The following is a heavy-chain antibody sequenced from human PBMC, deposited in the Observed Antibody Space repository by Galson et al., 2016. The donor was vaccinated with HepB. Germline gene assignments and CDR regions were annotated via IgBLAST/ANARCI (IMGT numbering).Heavy chain of an antibody. CDR3: ARASNLGSYYYYGIDV. Sequence: SLRLSCAASVFSFSGYGMHWVRQAPGKGLEWVAVIWFDGSKKYYLDSVKGRFTISRDNFNNTLYLQMNNLRVEDTALYYCARASNLGSYYYYGIDVWGQGTAVTVSS. CDR2: IWFDGSKK. D-gene: IGHD1-26*01. J-gene: IGHJ6*02. V-gene: IGHV3-33*01. CDR1: VFSFSGYG.